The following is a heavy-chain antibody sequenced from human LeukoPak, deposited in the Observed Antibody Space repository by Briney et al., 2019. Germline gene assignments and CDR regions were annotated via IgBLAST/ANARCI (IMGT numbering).Heavy chain of an antibody. Sequence: ASVKVSCKASVYAFIEYYMHWLRQAPGQGLEGMGWIDPHSGGTNYAQKIQGRVTMARDTFISTAYMELSRLRSDDAAVYYCAREYYDSSGRKHAFDIWGQGTMVTVSS. CDR2: IDPHSGGT. J-gene: IGHJ3*02. CDR1: VYAFIEYY. D-gene: IGHD3-22*01. CDR3: AREYYDSSGRKHAFDI. V-gene: IGHV1-2*02.